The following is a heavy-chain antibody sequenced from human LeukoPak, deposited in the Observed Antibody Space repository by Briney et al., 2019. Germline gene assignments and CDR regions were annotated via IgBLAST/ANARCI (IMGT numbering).Heavy chain of an antibody. CDR1: GYTFTNYY. CDR3: ARELDRNYYDSGGYYNHFDY. J-gene: IGHJ4*02. CDR2: INPTGGTT. D-gene: IGHD3-22*01. V-gene: IGHV1-46*01. Sequence: ASVKVSCKASGYTFTNYYIHWVRQAPGQGLEWMGIINPTGGTTNYAQKFQGRVTMTSDTSTSTVYMELSSLRSEDTALFYCARELDRNYYDSGGYYNHFDYWGQGTLVTVSS.